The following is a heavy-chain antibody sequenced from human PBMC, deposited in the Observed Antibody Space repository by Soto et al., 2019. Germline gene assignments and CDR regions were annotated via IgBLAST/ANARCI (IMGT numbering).Heavy chain of an antibody. CDR1: GGSISSGEYY. D-gene: IGHD3-22*01. Sequence: SETRSLPGTVSGGSISSGEYYWSWIRQPPGKGQEWIGYLDYSGSTYYNPSHKSRVTISVDTSRNQFSLKLSSVTAADTAVYFCASGGGEYYDSSGYWHHWFDPWGQGTLVTVSS. CDR2: LDYSGST. CDR3: ASGGGEYYDSSGYWHHWFDP. V-gene: IGHV4-30-4*01. J-gene: IGHJ5*02.